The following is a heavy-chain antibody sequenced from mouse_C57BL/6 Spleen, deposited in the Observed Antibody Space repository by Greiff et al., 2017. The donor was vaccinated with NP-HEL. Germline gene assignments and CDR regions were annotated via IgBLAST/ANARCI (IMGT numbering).Heavy chain of an antibody. CDR1: GFTFSSYT. V-gene: IGHV5-9*01. CDR2: ISGGGGNT. Sequence: DVKLVESGGGLVKPGGSLKLSCAASGFTFSSYTMSWVRQTPEKRLEWVATISGGGGNTYYPDSVKGRFTISRDNAKHNLYLHMSSLRSKDAALYVCASLTWTRYYYEDWGHGTTLTFYS. CDR3: ASLTWTRYYYED. J-gene: IGHJ2*01. D-gene: IGHD2-13*01.